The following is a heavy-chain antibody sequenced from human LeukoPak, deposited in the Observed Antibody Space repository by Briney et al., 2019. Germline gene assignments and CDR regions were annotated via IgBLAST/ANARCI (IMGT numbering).Heavy chain of an antibody. CDR3: AKDPDYGDYFDY. CDR1: GFSFSSYG. Sequence: GGPLRLSCAASGFSFSSYGMSWVRQAPGKGLEWVSGISGSGGSTYYADSVKGRFTISRDNSKNTLYLQMNSPRAEDTAVYYCAKDPDYGDYFDYWGQGTLVTVSS. V-gene: IGHV3-23*01. J-gene: IGHJ4*02. D-gene: IGHD4-17*01. CDR2: ISGSGGST.